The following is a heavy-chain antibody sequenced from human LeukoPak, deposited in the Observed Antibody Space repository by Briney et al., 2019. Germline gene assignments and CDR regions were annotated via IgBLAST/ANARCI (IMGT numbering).Heavy chain of an antibody. CDR1: GFTFSSYG. V-gene: IGHV3-30*03. CDR2: ISYDGSNK. J-gene: IGHJ4*02. Sequence: PGGSLRLSCAASGFTFSSYGMHWVRQAPGKGLEWVAVISYDGSNKYYADSVKGRFTISRDNSKNTLYLQMNSLRAEDTAVYYCARDASYYDILTGYPGYWGQGTLVTVSS. D-gene: IGHD3-9*01. CDR3: ARDASYYDILTGYPGY.